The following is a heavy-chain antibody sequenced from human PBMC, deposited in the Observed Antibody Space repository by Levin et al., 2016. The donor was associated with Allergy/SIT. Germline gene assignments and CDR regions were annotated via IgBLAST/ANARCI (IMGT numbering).Heavy chain of an antibody. Sequence: KVSCKGSGYSFTSYWIGWVRQMPGKGLEWMGIIYPGDSDTRYSPSFQGQVTISADKSISTAYLQWSSLKASDTAMYYCARSGWGYDFWSGRERYGMDVWGQGTTVTVSS. CDR2: IYPGDSDT. CDR3: ARSGWGYDFWSGRERYGMDV. J-gene: IGHJ6*02. D-gene: IGHD3-3*01. V-gene: IGHV5-51*01. CDR1: GYSFTSYW.